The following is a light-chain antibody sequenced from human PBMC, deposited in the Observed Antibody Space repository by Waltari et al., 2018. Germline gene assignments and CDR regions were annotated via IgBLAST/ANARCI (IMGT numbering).Light chain of an antibody. Sequence: QSALTQPASVSGSPGQSITISCTGTSSDVGSYKFVSWYQQHPGKAPNIVIYESNRPSGVSNRFSGSKSGNTASLTISGLQAEDEADYYCSSYTSSTTWVFGGGTKVTVL. CDR3: SSYTSSTTWV. CDR1: SSDVGSYKF. J-gene: IGLJ3*02. CDR2: ES. V-gene: IGLV2-14*02.